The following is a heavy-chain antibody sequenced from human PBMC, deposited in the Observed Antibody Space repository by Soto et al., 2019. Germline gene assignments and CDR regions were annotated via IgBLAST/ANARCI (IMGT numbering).Heavy chain of an antibody. Sequence: QVQLVQSGAEVKKPGSSVKVSCKASGGTFSSYAISWVRQVPGQGLEWMGGIIPIFGTANYAQKFQGRVTITADESTSTAYMELSSLRSEDTAVYYCARDHRETYYYDSSGYSGFDYWGQVTLVTVSS. CDR1: GGTFSSYA. D-gene: IGHD3-22*01. V-gene: IGHV1-69*01. CDR2: IIPIFGTA. J-gene: IGHJ4*02. CDR3: ARDHRETYYYDSSGYSGFDY.